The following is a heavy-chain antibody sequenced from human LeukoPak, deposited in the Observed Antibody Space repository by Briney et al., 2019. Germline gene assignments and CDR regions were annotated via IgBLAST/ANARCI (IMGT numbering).Heavy chain of an antibody. CDR1: GSTFTSYY. CDR3: ARSNNYYESSGYYAKTRRDFDY. CDR2: INPSGGST. Sequence: ASVKVSCKASGSTFTSYYMHWVRQAPGQGLEWMGIINPSGGSTSYAQKFQGRVTMTRATSTSTVYMELSSLRSEDTAVYYCARSNNYYESSGYYAKTRRDFDYWGQGTLVTVSS. D-gene: IGHD3-22*01. J-gene: IGHJ4*02. V-gene: IGHV1-46*01.